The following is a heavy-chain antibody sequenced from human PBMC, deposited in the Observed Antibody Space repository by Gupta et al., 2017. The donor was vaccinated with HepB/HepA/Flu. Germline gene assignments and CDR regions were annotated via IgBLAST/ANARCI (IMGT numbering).Heavy chain of an antibody. V-gene: IGHV3-11*01. CDR2: IRGSGTT. D-gene: IGHD2-8*02. J-gene: IGHJ4*02. CDR3: VRGTAKYYFDY. Sequence: QVQLVVSGGGFVKPGGSLRLSCVSSGFTFSDYYTSWIRQAPGKGLEWVSSIRGSGTTYYADSMKGRFTISRDNAQNSLYLQMDSLRADDTAVYYCVRGTAKYYFDYWGQGTPVTVSS. CDR1: GFTFSDYY.